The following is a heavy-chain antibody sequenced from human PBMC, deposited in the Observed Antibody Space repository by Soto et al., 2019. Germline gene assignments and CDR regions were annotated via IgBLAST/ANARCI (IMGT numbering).Heavy chain of an antibody. CDR3: ARDVDTAMVTGWFDP. D-gene: IGHD5-18*01. V-gene: IGHV1-3*01. Sequence: QVQLVQSGAEVKKPGASVKVSCKASGYTFTSYAMHWVRQAPGQRLEWMGCINAGNGNTKYSQKFQGIVTITRDTSASTAYMELSSLRSEDTAVYYCARDVDTAMVTGWFDPWGQGTLVTVSS. CDR2: INAGNGNT. CDR1: GYTFTSYA. J-gene: IGHJ5*02.